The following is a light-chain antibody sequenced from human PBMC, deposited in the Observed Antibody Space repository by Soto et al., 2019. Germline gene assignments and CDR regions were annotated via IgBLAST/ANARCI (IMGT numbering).Light chain of an antibody. CDR2: GAS. Sequence: IVLAQSPGTLSLSPGERATLSCRASQTISSSSLAWYQQKGGQAPRLLIYGASSRATGIPDRFSGSGSGTDFTLTISRLEPDDFAXXXXXXXXXXSXFXQGTRLEIK. J-gene: IGKJ5*01. CDR3: XXXXXXSX. CDR1: QTISSSS. V-gene: IGKV3-20*01.